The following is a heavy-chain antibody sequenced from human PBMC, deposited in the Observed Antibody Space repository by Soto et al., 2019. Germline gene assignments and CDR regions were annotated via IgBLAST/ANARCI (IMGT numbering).Heavy chain of an antibody. CDR2: ISGSGGST. CDR3: AKERLSFNYYGSGSYDAFDI. J-gene: IGHJ3*02. V-gene: IGHV3-23*04. D-gene: IGHD3-10*01. Sequence: EVQLVESGGGLVQPGRSLRLSCAASGFTFDDYAMHWVRQAPGKGLEWVSGISGSGGSTYYADSVKGRFTISRDNSKNTLYLQMNSLRAEDTAVYYCAKERLSFNYYGSGSYDAFDIWGQGTMVTVSS. CDR1: GFTFDDYA.